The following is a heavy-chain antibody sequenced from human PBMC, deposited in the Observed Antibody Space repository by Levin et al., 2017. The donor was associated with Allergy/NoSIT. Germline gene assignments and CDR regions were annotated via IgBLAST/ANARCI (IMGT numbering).Heavy chain of an antibody. CDR1: GFTFSSYA. D-gene: IGHD3-10*01. J-gene: IGHJ6*03. CDR2: ISYDGSNK. CDR3: ARDFLGGSGSYAYYYYYYMDV. V-gene: IGHV3-30-3*01. Sequence: GESLKISCAASGFTFSSYAMHWVRQAPGKGLEWVAVISYDGSNKYYADSVKGRFTISRDNSKNTLYLQMNSLRAEDTAVYYCARDFLGGSGSYAYYYYYYMDVWGKGTTVTVSS.